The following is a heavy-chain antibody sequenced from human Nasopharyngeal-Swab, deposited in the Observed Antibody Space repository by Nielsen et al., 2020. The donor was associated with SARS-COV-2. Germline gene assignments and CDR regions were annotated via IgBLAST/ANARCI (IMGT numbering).Heavy chain of an antibody. V-gene: IGHV4-38-2*02. J-gene: IGHJ3*02. D-gene: IGHD4-23*01. Sequence: SETLSLTCTVSGYSISSGYYWGWIRQPPGKGLEWIGSIYHSGSTYYNPSLKSRVTISVDTSKNQFSLKLSSVTAADTAVYYCARESGGNSVLGAFDIWGQGTMVTVSS. CDR1: GYSISSGYY. CDR2: IYHSGST. CDR3: ARESGGNSVLGAFDI.